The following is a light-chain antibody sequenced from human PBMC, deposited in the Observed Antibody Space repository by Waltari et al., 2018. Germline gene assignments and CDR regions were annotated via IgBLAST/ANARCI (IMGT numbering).Light chain of an antibody. V-gene: IGLV1-47*01. J-gene: IGLJ2*01. CDR1: SSNIGSNY. Sequence: QSVLTQPPSASGTPGQRVTISCSGSSSNIGSNYVYWYQQLPGTAPKLLIYSNNPRPSGVPGRFSGSKADTAASLAISGLRSEDEADYYCAAWDDSLSGPVFGGGTKLTVL. CDR2: SNN. CDR3: AAWDDSLSGPV.